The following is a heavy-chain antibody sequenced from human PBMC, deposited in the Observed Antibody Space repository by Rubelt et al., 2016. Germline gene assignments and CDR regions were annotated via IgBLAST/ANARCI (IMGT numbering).Heavy chain of an antibody. Sequence: GGGVVQPGRSLRLSCAASGFTFSSCGMHWVRQAPGKGLEWVSYISSSGRAIYYADSVKGRFTISRDNANNSLYLQMNSLRAEDTAVYYCARSLSGHYYYYAVDVWGQGTMVTVSS. J-gene: IGHJ6*02. V-gene: IGHV3-48*01. CDR2: ISSSGRAI. CDR3: ARSLSGHYYYYAVDV. CDR1: GFTFSSCG. D-gene: IGHD1-26*01.